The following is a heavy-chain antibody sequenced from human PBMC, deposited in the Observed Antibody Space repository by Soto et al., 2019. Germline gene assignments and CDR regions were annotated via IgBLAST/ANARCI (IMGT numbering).Heavy chain of an antibody. Sequence: GGSLRLSCAASGFTFSSYSMNWVRQAPGKGLEWVSSISSSSSYIYYADSVKGRFTISRDNAKNSLYLQMNSLRAEDTAVYYCAQIAAAVPYYYYYMDVWGKGTTVTVSS. V-gene: IGHV3-21*01. J-gene: IGHJ6*03. CDR1: GFTFSSYS. CDR2: ISSSSSYI. CDR3: AQIAAAVPYYYYYMDV. D-gene: IGHD6-13*01.